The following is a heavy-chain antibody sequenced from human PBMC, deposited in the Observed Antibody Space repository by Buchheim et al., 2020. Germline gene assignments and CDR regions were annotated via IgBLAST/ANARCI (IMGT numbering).Heavy chain of an antibody. V-gene: IGHV4-34*01. D-gene: IGHD3-3*01. CDR2: INHSGST. CDR1: GGSFSGYY. J-gene: IGHJ5*02. CDR3: ARDLYDFWSGYQNWFDP. Sequence: QVQLQQWGAGLLKPSETLSLTCAVYGGSFSGYYWSWIRQPPGKGLEWIGEINHSGSTNYNPSLKSRVTISVDTSKNQFYLKLSSVTAADTAVYYCARDLYDFWSGYQNWFDPWGQGTL.